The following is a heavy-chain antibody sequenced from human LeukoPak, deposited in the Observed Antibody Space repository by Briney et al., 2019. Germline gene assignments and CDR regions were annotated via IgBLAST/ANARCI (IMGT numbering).Heavy chain of an antibody. D-gene: IGHD5-24*01. V-gene: IGHV1-2*02. J-gene: IGHJ4*02. CDR2: INPNSGGT. CDR1: GYTFTGYY. Sequence: ASVKVSCKASGYTFTGYYMHWVRQAPGQGLEWMGWINPNSGGTNYAQKFQGRVTMTRDTSISTAYMELSRLRSDDTAVYYCARGTLRWLQFAYFDYWGQGTLVTVSS. CDR3: ARGTLRWLQFAYFDY.